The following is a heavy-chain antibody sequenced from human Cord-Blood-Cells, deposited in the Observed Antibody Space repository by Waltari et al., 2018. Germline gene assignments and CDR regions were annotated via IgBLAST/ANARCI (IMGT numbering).Heavy chain of an antibody. CDR3: AKSDTVTTYYFDY. D-gene: IGHD4-17*01. CDR1: GFTFSSYS. J-gene: IGHJ4*02. V-gene: IGHV3-30*18. CDR2: ISYDGSNK. Sequence: QVQLVESGGGVVQPGRSLRLSCAASGFTFSSYSMHWVRQAPGKGLEWVAVISYDGSNKYYADSVKGRFTISRDNSKNTLYLQMNSLRAEDTAVYYCAKSDTVTTYYFDYWGQGTLVTVSS.